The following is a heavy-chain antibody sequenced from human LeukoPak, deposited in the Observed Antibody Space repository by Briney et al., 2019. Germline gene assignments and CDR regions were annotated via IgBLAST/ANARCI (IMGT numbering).Heavy chain of an antibody. CDR1: GYTFTSYG. CDR3: ARDGSHIVPASGMDV. CDR2: ISAYNGNT. J-gene: IGHJ6*02. Sequence: ASVKVSCQASGYTFTSYGISWVRQAPGQGLEWMGWISAYNGNTNYAQKLQGRVTMTTDTSTSTAYMELRSLRSDDTAVYYCARDGSHIVPASGMDVWGQGTTVTVSS. V-gene: IGHV1-18*01. D-gene: IGHD2-2*01.